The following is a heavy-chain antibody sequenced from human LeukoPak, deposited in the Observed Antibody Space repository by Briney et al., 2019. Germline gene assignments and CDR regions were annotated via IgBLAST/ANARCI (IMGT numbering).Heavy chain of an antibody. CDR1: GGSISSSSYY. CDR2: IYYSGST. CDR3: ARTSGSYRHFGY. J-gene: IGHJ4*02. Sequence: SETLSLTCTVSGGSISSSSYYWGWIPQPPGKGLEWIGSIYYSGSTYYNPSLKSRVTISVDTSKNQFSLKLSSVTAADTAVYYCARTSGSYRHFGYWGQGTLVTVSS. D-gene: IGHD1-26*01. V-gene: IGHV4-39*01.